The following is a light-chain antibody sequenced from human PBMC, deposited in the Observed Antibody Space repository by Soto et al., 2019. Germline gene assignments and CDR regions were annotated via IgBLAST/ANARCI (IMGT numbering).Light chain of an antibody. CDR3: NSYTSSSPPYV. J-gene: IGLJ1*01. V-gene: IGLV2-14*01. Sequence: LTQPASVSGSAGQSISISCAGTNSDIGRYNFVSWYQQRPGQAPKLLIFDVSNRPSGISDRFSGSKSGQTASLTISGLQAEDEADYYCNSYTSSSPPYVFGTG. CDR1: NSDIGRYNF. CDR2: DVS.